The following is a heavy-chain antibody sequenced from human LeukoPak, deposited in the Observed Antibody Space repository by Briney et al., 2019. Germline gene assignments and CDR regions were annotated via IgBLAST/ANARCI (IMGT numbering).Heavy chain of an antibody. J-gene: IGHJ4*02. D-gene: IGHD6-13*01. V-gene: IGHV1-2*02. CDR2: INPNSGGT. CDR3: ARGVRIAAAGTGGDPSFDY. Sequence: GASVKVSCKASGYTFTGYYMHWVRQAPGQGLEWMGWINPNSGGTNYAQKFQGRVTMTRDTSISTAYMELSRLRSDDTAVYYCARGVRIAAAGTGGDPSFDYWGQGTLVTVSS. CDR1: GYTFTGYY.